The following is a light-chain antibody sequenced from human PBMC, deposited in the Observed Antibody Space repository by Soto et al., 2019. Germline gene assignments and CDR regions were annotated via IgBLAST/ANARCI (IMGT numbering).Light chain of an antibody. CDR1: SSDVGGYNY. CDR2: DIS. J-gene: IGLJ1*01. V-gene: IGLV2-14*01. Sequence: QSVLTQPASVSGSPGQSITISCTGTSSDVGGYNYVSWYQQHPGKAHKLMIYDISNRPSGVSNHFSGSKSGNTASLTISGLQVEDEADYYCSSYTSSSTYVFGTGTKVTVL. CDR3: SSYTSSSTYV.